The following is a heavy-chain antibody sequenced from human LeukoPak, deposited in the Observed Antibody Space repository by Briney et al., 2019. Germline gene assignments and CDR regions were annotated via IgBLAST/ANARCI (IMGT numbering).Heavy chain of an antibody. Sequence: NPSETLSLTCTVSGGSISSSTYYWGWIRQPPGKGLEWIGSIYYSGSTYYNPSLKSRVAISVDTSKNQFSLKLSSVTAADTAVYYCAGLPTGTTSWFDPWGQGTLVTVSP. CDR1: GGSISSSTYY. D-gene: IGHD1-7*01. V-gene: IGHV4-39*07. J-gene: IGHJ5*02. CDR3: AGLPTGTTSWFDP. CDR2: IYYSGST.